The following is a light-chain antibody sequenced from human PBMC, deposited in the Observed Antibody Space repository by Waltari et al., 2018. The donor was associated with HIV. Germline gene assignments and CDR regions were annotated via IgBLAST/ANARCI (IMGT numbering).Light chain of an antibody. CDR2: GKN. CDR3: NSRDSSGVV. Sequence: SSKLPQDPAVSVALGKTVRITCTGDSLRSYYQSWYQQKPGQAPVLVIYGKNNRPSGIPDRFSGSSSGNTASLTITGAQAEDEADYYCNSRDSSGVVFGGGTKLTVL. J-gene: IGLJ2*01. CDR1: SLRSYY. V-gene: IGLV3-19*01.